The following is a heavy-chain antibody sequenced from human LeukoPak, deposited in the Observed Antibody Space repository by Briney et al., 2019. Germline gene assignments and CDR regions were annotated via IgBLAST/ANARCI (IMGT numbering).Heavy chain of an antibody. CDR2: ISSSSSYM. D-gene: IGHD3-16*01. CDR3: AREGEGRWFNP. V-gene: IGHV3-21*01. J-gene: IGHJ5*02. CDR1: GFTFSSYS. Sequence: PGGSLRLSFAASGFTFSSYSMNWVRQAPGKGLEWVSSISSSSSYMYYADSVKGRFTISRDNAKNSLYLQMNSLRAEDTAVYYCAREGEGRWFNPWGQGTLVTVSS.